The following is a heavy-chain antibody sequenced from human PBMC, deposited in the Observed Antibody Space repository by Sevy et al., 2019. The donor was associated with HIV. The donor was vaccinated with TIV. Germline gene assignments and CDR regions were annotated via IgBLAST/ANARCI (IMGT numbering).Heavy chain of an antibody. CDR1: GFSVSSNF. CDR2: IYGGGET. Sequence: GGSLRLSCAASGFSVSSNFMSWVRQAPGRGPEWVSIIYGGGETYYAESVKGRFTISRDSSRNTVFLRMNSLRAEDTAIYFCTTSPRPNLADYWGQGTLVTVSS. D-gene: IGHD1-1*01. V-gene: IGHV3-53*01. CDR3: TTSPRPNLADY. J-gene: IGHJ4*02.